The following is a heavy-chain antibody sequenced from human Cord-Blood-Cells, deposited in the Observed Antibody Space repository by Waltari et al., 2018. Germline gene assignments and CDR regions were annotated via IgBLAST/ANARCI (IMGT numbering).Heavy chain of an antibody. J-gene: IGHJ4*02. CDR3: AREGHSSGWSFDY. D-gene: IGHD6-19*01. CDR2: IYSGGST. V-gene: IGHV3-53*01. Sequence: EVQLVESGGGLIQPGGSLRLSCAASGFTVSSNYMSRVRQAPGKGLEWVSVIYSGGSTYYADSVKGRFTISRDNSKNTLYLQMNSLRAEDTAVYYCAREGHSSGWSFDYWGQGTLVTVSS. CDR1: GFTVSSNY.